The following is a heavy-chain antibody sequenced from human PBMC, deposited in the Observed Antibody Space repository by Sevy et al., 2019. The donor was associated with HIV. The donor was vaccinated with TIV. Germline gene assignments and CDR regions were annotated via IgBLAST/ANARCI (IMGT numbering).Heavy chain of an antibody. CDR1: GGSISSSSYY. J-gene: IGHJ3*02. CDR2: IYYRGST. V-gene: IGHV4-39*01. CDR3: ARTYDSSVIDAFDI. D-gene: IGHD3-22*01. Sequence: SETLSLTCTVSGGSISSSSYYWGWIRQPPGKGLEWIGSIYYRGSTYYNPSLKSRVTISVDTSKNQFSLKLSSVTAADTAVYYCARTYDSSVIDAFDIWGQGTMVTVSS.